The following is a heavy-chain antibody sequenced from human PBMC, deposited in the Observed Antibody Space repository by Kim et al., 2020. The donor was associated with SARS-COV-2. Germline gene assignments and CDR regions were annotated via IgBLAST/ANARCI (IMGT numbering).Heavy chain of an antibody. CDR3: ARDLFGESDKVPTY. V-gene: IGHV1-18*01. D-gene: IGHD5-12*01. J-gene: IGHJ4*02. Sequence: ASVKVSCKPFGYTFTSYGINWVRQAPGQGLQWMGWISAYNGDTNYAQKLQGRLTMTTDTSTRTAYMELRSLRSDDTAVYYCARDLFGESDKVPTYWGQGTLVTVSS. CDR2: ISAYNGDT. CDR1: GYTFTSYG.